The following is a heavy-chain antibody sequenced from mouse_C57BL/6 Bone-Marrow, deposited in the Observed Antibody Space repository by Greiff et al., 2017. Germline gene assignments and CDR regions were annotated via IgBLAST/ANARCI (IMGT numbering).Heavy chain of an antibody. Sequence: EVMLVESGGDLVKPGGSLKLSCAASGFTFSSYGMSWVRQTPDKRLEWVATISSGGSYTYSPDSVKGRFTISRDNAKNTLYLQMSSLKSEDTAMYYCARYYYDYFDYWGQGTTLTVSS. CDR3: ARYYYDYFDY. D-gene: IGHD1-1*01. CDR1: GFTFSSYG. V-gene: IGHV5-6*01. J-gene: IGHJ2*01. CDR2: ISSGGSYT.